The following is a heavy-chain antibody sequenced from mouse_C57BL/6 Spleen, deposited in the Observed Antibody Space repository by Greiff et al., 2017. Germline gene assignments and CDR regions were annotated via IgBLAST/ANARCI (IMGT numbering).Heavy chain of an antibody. CDR3: ATAQSTAWFAY. J-gene: IGHJ3*01. V-gene: IGHV5-17*01. CDR1: GFTFSDYG. D-gene: IGHD3-2*02. Sequence: EVKVVESGGGLVKPGGSLKLSCAASGFTFSDYGMHWVRQAPEKGLEWVAYISSGSSTIYYADTVKGRFTLSRDNAKNTLFLQLTSLRSEDTAMYYCATAQSTAWFAYWGQGTLVTVSA. CDR2: ISSGSSTI.